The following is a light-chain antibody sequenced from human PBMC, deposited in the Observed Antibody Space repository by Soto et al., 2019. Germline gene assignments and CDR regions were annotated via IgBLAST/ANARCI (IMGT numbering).Light chain of an antibody. Sequence: DIQMTQSPSTLSASVGDRVTITCRASQSISRWVAWYQQKPGKAPQALIYDASSLKSGVPSRLSGNGSGTEFTLTISSLHPDDFATYYCQQYNTYSTFGQGTRLEIK. CDR3: QQYNTYST. CDR2: DAS. CDR1: QSISRW. J-gene: IGKJ5*01. V-gene: IGKV1-5*01.